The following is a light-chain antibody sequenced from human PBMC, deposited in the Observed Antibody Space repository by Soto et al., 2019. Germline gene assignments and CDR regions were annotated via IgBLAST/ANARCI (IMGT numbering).Light chain of an antibody. CDR1: QSLLHSAGETF. J-gene: IGKJ5*01. Sequence: VMTQTPLTLSVTPGQPASISCKSSQSLLHSAGETFLFWYLQKPGQSPQLLIYEVSNRVSGVTDRFSGSGSGTHFTLEISRVETDDVGIYYCMKSKQLPHTFGQGTRLEIK. V-gene: IGKV2D-29*02. CDR3: MKSKQLPHT. CDR2: EVS.